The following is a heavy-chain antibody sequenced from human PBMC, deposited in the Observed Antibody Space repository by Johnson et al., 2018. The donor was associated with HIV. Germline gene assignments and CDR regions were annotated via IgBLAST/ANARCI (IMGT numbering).Heavy chain of an antibody. CDR1: GFTFSSYG. J-gene: IGHJ3*02. D-gene: IGHD7-27*01. V-gene: IGHV3-30*03. Sequence: QVQLVESGGGVVQPGRSLRLSCAASGFTFSSYGMHWVRQAPGKGLAWVAVISYDGRNKYYADSVKGRFTLSRDNSKNTLYLQMNSLRAEDTAVYYCALNWGAEGAFDIWGQGTMVTVSS. CDR3: ALNWGAEGAFDI. CDR2: ISYDGRNK.